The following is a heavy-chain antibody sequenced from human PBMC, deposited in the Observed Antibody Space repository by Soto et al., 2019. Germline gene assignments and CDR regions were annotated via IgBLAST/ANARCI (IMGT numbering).Heavy chain of an antibody. Sequence: SVKVSCKASGGTFSSYAISWVRQAPGQGLEWMGGIIPIFGTANYAQKFQGRVTITADESTSTAYMELSSLRSEDTAVYYCASRTGIAAREYYYYYYGMDVWGQGTTVTVPS. CDR3: ASRTGIAAREYYYYYYGMDV. J-gene: IGHJ6*02. CDR1: GGTFSSYA. V-gene: IGHV1-69*13. CDR2: IIPIFGTA. D-gene: IGHD6-6*01.